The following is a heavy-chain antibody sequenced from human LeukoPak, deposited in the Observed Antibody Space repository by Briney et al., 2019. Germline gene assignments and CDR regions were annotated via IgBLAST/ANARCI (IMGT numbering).Heavy chain of an antibody. J-gene: IGHJ4*02. CDR3: ARDGTTVTTALDY. Sequence: SQTLSLTCTVSGGSISSGGYYWRWIRQHPGKGLEWIVYIYYSGSTYYNPSLKSRVTISVDTSKNQFSLKLSSVTAADTAVYYCARDGTTVTTALDYWGQGTLVTVSS. CDR1: GGSISSGGYY. V-gene: IGHV4-31*03. CDR2: IYYSGST. D-gene: IGHD4-17*01.